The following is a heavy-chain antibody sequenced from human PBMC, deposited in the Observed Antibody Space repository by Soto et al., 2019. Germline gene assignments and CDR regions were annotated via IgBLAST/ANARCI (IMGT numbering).Heavy chain of an antibody. CDR1: GDTFAKYD. V-gene: IGHV1-18*04. J-gene: IGHJ4*02. CDR3: ATRGGYCPNGICDYFDY. Sequence: VASVKVSCKASGDTFAKYDFTWVRQAPGQGLEWMGWVSGYNDNRKYVQNLQGRVTMTTDTSTSTAYMELRSLRSDDTAVYYCATRGGYCPNGICDYFDYWGQGTLVTVSS. D-gene: IGHD2-8*01. CDR2: VSGYNDNR.